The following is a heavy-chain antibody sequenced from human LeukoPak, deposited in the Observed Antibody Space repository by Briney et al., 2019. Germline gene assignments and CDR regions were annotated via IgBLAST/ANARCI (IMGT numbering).Heavy chain of an antibody. Sequence: GGSLRLSCAASGFSFGHYWMSWVRQTPGMGLEWVANIKQDESEKYYMDSVKGRFTISRDNAKNSLYLQMNSLRAEDTAVYYCARDSSPHYFDYWGQGTLVTVSS. J-gene: IGHJ4*02. D-gene: IGHD6-13*01. CDR3: ARDSSPHYFDY. CDR1: GFSFGHYW. V-gene: IGHV3-7*01. CDR2: IKQDESEK.